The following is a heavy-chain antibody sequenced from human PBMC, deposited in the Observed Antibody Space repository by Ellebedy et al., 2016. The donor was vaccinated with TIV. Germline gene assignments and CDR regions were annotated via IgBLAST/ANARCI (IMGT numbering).Heavy chain of an antibody. CDR2: IIPIFGTA. D-gene: IGHD6-19*01. J-gene: IGHJ4*02. V-gene: IGHV1-69*13. CDR1: GGTFNSYA. CDR3: AIGYSSGWYEYDY. Sequence: SVKVSXXASGGTFNSYAINWVRQAPGQGLEWMGGIIPIFGTANYAQKFQGRVTITADESASTAYMELSSLRSEDTAVYYCAIGYSSGWYEYDYWGQGTLVTVSS.